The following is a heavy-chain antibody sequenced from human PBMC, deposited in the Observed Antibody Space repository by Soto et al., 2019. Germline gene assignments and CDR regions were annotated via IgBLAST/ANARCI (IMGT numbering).Heavy chain of an antibody. CDR3: ARVDLPYYDFWRGYYYFDY. CDR1: GGSISSSNW. D-gene: IGHD3-3*01. V-gene: IGHV4-4*02. CDR2: IYHSGST. J-gene: IGHJ4*02. Sequence: QVQLQESGPGLVKASGTLSLTCAFSGGSISSSNWWRWVRQPPWKGMECIGEIYHSGSTNDNPSLKSRVTIAVDKSKNQFSLKLSSVTAADTVVYYCARVDLPYYDFWRGYYYFDYWGQGTLVTVSS.